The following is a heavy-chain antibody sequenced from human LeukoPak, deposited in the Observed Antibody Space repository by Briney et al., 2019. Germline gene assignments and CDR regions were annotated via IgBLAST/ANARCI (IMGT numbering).Heavy chain of an antibody. CDR1: GFTFSSYW. CDR3: AKDETPPGNYDFWSGPPRDY. J-gene: IGHJ4*02. Sequence: QPGGSLRLSCAASGFTFSSYWMHWVRQAPGKGLVWVSRINTDGTSTSYADSVKGRFTISRDNAKNTLYLQMNSLRAEDTAVYYCAKDETPPGNYDFWSGPPRDYWGQGTLVTVSS. V-gene: IGHV3-74*01. CDR2: INTDGTST. D-gene: IGHD3-3*01.